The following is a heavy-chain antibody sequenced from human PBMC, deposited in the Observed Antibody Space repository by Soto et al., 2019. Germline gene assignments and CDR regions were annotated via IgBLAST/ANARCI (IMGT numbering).Heavy chain of an antibody. CDR3: ARDRLRGYDSSGFYS. J-gene: IGHJ4*02. CDR2: INPSDGNR. V-gene: IGHV1-18*01. CDR1: GYSFSFYG. D-gene: IGHD3-22*01. Sequence: ASVKVSCKASGYSFSFYGINWVRQAPGQGLEWMGWINPSDGNRNFARKFEDRVTMTTATSTNTVFLGLRSLKSDDTAIYYCARDRLRGYDSSGFYSWGQGTMVTVSS.